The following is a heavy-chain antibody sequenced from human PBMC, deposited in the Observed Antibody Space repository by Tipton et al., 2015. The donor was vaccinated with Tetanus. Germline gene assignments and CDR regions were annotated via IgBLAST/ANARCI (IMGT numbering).Heavy chain of an antibody. CDR1: GFTFRSNW. V-gene: IGHV3-7*01. D-gene: IGHD4-23*01. Sequence: QLVQSGGDLVQPGGSLRLSCAASGFTFRSNWMSWVRQAPGKGLEWVANIKDGGTDKYYVDSVTGRFTISRDNAENSLYLQMNSLRTEDTAVYYCAKLRGRGWDYWGQGTPVTVSS. CDR3: AKLRGRGWDY. J-gene: IGHJ4*02. CDR2: IKDGGTDK.